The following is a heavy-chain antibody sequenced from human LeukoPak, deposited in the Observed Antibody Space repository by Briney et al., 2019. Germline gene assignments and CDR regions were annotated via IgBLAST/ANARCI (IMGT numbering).Heavy chain of an antibody. CDR2: ISSSSSYI. CDR3: AKSLERRVWAFDI. J-gene: IGHJ3*02. CDR1: GFTFSSYS. V-gene: IGHV3-21*04. D-gene: IGHD1-1*01. Sequence: GGSLRLSCAASGFTFSSYSMNWVRQAPGKGLEWVSSISSSSSYIYYADSVKGRFTISRDNSKNTLYLQMNSLRAEDTAVYYCAKSLERRVWAFDIWGQGTMVTVSS.